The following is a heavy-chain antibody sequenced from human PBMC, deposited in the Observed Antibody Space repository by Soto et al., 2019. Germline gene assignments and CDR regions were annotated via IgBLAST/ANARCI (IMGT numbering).Heavy chain of an antibody. D-gene: IGHD3-3*01. J-gene: IGHJ6*02. V-gene: IGHV1-8*01. CDR2: MNPNSGNT. CDR1: GYTFTSYD. Sequence: ASVKVSCKASGYTFTSYDINWVRQATGQGLEWMGWMNPNSGNTGYAQKFQGRVTMTRNTSISTAYMELSSLRSEDTAVYYCARAGYDFWSGYRHYYYGMDVWGQGTTVTVSS. CDR3: ARAGYDFWSGYRHYYYGMDV.